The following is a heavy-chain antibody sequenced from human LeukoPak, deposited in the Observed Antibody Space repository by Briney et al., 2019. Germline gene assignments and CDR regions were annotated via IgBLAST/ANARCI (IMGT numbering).Heavy chain of an antibody. J-gene: IGHJ6*03. V-gene: IGHV4-39*01. CDR3: ARLYCSSTSCSYFYYYYMDV. D-gene: IGHD2-2*01. Sequence: PSETLSLTCAVYGGSFSGYYWGWIRQPPGKGLEWIGSIYYSGSTYYNPSLKSRVTISVDTSKNQFSLKLSSVTAADTAVYYCARLYCSSTSCSYFYYYYMDVWGKGTTVTISS. CDR2: IYYSGST. CDR1: GGSFSGYY.